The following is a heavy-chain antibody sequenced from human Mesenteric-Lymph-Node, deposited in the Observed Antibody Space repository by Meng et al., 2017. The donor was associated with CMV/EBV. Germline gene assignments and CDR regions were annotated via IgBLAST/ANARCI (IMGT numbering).Heavy chain of an antibody. CDR1: GGSISSYY. CDR3: ARQYSSSSYYYYGTDV. J-gene: IGHJ6*02. V-gene: IGHV4-59*01. CDR2: IYYSGST. D-gene: IGHD6-13*01. Sequence: SETLSLTCTVSGGSISSYYWSWIRQPPGKGLEWIGYIYYSGSTNYNPSLKSRVTISVDTSKNQFSLKLSSVTAADTAVYYCARQYSSSSYYYYGTDVWGQGTTVTVSS.